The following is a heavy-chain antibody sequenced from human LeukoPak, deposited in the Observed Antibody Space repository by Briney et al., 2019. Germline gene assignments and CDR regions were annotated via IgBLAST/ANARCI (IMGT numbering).Heavy chain of an antibody. Sequence: GGSLRLSCAASGFTFSSYGMHWVRQAPGKGLEWVAVIWYDGSNKYYADSAKGRFTISRDNSKNTLYLQMNSLRAEDTAVYYCARPQLDPGAFDIWGQGTMVTVSS. CDR1: GFTFSSYG. CDR2: IWYDGSNK. D-gene: IGHD1-1*01. J-gene: IGHJ3*02. V-gene: IGHV3-33*01. CDR3: ARPQLDPGAFDI.